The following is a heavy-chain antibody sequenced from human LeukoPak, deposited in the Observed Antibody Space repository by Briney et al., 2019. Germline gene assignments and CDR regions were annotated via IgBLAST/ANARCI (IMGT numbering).Heavy chain of an antibody. Sequence: SETLSLTCAVSGYSISSGYYWGWIRQPPGKGLEWIGSIYDTGSTYYNPSLKSRVTISVDMSKNQLSLKLSSVTAADTAVYYCASDGNGYYFDYWGQGTLVTVSS. D-gene: IGHD3-3*01. V-gene: IGHV4-38-2*01. CDR1: GYSISSGYY. CDR3: ASDGNGYYFDY. J-gene: IGHJ4*02. CDR2: IYDTGST.